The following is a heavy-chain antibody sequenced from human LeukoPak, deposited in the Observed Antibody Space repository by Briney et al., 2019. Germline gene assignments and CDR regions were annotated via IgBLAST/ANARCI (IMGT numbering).Heavy chain of an antibody. V-gene: IGHV1-18*01. CDR3: ARAEPLVATIFDY. Sequence: ASVKVSCKTSGYTFNSYGISWVRQAPGQGLEWMGWINAYTGNTNYAQKFQGRLTMTTDTSTSTAYMEMRSLRSDDTAVYYCARAEPLVATIFDYWGQGTQVTVSS. D-gene: IGHD5-12*01. CDR1: GYTFNSYG. CDR2: INAYTGNT. J-gene: IGHJ4*02.